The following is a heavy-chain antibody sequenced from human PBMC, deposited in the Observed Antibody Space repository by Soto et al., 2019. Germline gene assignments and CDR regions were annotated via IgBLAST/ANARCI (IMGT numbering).Heavy chain of an antibody. Sequence: SETLSLTCTVSGGSTSSSSYYWGWIRQPPGKGLEWIGSIYYSGSTYYNPSLKSRVTISVDTSKNQFSLKLSSVTAADTAVYYCARIAVAGTAVNWFDPRGQGTLVTVSS. CDR1: GGSTSSSSYY. D-gene: IGHD6-19*01. J-gene: IGHJ5*02. CDR2: IYYSGST. V-gene: IGHV4-39*01. CDR3: ARIAVAGTAVNWFDP.